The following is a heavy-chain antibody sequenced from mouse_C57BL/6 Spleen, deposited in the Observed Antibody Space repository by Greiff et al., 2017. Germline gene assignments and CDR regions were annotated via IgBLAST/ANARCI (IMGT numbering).Heavy chain of an antibody. Sequence: DVQLVESEGGLVQPGSSMKLSCTASGFTFSDYYMAWVRQVPEKGLQWVANINYDGSSTYYLDSLKSRFIISRDNAKNILYLQMSSLKSEDTATYYCARITTVVAYYFDYWCQGTTLTVSS. J-gene: IGHJ2*01. V-gene: IGHV5-16*01. D-gene: IGHD1-1*01. CDR1: GFTFSDYY. CDR3: ARITTVVAYYFDY. CDR2: INYDGSST.